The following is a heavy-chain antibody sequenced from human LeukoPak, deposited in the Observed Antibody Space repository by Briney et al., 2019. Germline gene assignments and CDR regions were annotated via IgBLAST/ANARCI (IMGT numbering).Heavy chain of an antibody. Sequence: GGSLRLSCAASGFTFSSYAMSWVRQAPGKGLEWVSAISGSGGSTYYADSVKGRFTISRDNSKNTVNLQMNSLRAEDTAVYYCAEGQSGYEPFDYWGQGTLVTVSS. J-gene: IGHJ4*02. D-gene: IGHD5-12*01. CDR2: ISGSGGST. V-gene: IGHV3-23*01. CDR1: GFTFSSYA. CDR3: AEGQSGYEPFDY.